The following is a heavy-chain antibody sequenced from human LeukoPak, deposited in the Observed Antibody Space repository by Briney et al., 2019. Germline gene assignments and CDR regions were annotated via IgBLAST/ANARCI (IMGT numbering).Heavy chain of an antibody. CDR3: ARAADAPGYCYYMDV. Sequence: PGGSLRLSCAASGFTFTSYPMHWDRHAPGKGLEYVSAISSNGGSTYYADSVKGRFTISRDNSKNTLYLQMGSLRAEDMAVYYCARAADAPGYCYYMDVWGKGTTVTVSS. J-gene: IGHJ6*03. D-gene: IGHD2-8*01. V-gene: IGHV3-64*02. CDR1: GFTFTSYP. CDR2: ISSNGGST.